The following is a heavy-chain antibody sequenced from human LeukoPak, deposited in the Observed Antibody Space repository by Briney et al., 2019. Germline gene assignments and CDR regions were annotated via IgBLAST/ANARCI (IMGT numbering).Heavy chain of an antibody. CDR3: ARGFQFYYDSLDY. D-gene: IGHD3-22*01. CDR1: GFIFSSHG. V-gene: IGHV3-33*01. CDR2: IWYDGSNK. J-gene: IGHJ4*02. Sequence: TGRSLRLSCAASGFIFSSHGMHWVRQAPGKGLEWVAVIWYDGSNKYYAESVKGRFTISRDNSKNTLYLQMNTLRAEDTAMYYCARGFQFYYDSLDYWGQGTLVTISS.